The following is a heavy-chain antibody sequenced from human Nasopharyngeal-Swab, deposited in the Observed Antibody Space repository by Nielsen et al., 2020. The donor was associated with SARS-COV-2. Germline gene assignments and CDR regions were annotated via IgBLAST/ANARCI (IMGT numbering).Heavy chain of an antibody. CDR1: GFIFSNYW. CDR2: IRGDGSDP. CDR3: AKEEVPNDY. J-gene: IGHJ4*02. Sequence: GESLKISCAGSGFIFSNYWMHWVRQAPGKGLVWVSRIRGDGSDPSYADSVKGRFTISRDNAKNTVYLEVSYLKVEDTAVYYCAKEEVPNDYWGQGTLVTVSS. V-gene: IGHV3-74*01.